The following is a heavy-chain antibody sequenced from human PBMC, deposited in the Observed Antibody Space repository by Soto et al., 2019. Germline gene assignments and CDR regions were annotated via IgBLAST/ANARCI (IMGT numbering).Heavy chain of an antibody. D-gene: IGHD6-6*01. V-gene: IGHV4-34*01. Sequence: SETLSLTCAVYGGSFIGYYCSFIRQPPLKGLEWIGEINHSGSTNYNPSLKSRVTISVDTSKNQFSLKLSSVTAADTAVYYCARGSQSEYSSSNWFDPWGQGTLVTVSS. CDR2: INHSGST. J-gene: IGHJ5*02. CDR1: GGSFIGYY. CDR3: ARGSQSEYSSSNWFDP.